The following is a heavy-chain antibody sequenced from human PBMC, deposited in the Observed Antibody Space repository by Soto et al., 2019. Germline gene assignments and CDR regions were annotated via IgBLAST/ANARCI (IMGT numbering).Heavy chain of an antibody. CDR2: TYYRSRFFS. CDR1: GDSVSSYSAA. D-gene: IGHD3-10*01. J-gene: IGHJ5*02. Sequence: SQTLSLTCAISGDSVSSYSAAWNWIRQSPSGGLEWLGRTYYRSRFFSDYAESVKCRIFINPDTSKNQFSLQLKSVTPEDTAVYYCVRDRYSSSGWFDPRGQGTPVTVSS. CDR3: VRDRYSSSGWFDP. V-gene: IGHV6-1*01.